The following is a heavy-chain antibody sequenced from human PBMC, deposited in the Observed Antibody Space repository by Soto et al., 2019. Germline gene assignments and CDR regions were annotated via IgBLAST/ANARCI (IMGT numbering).Heavy chain of an antibody. Sequence: PGGSLRLSCAASGFTFSSYSMNWARQAPGKGLEWVSYISSSSSTIYYADSVKGRFTISRDNAKNSLYLQMNSLRAEDTAVYYCGTAPFRVVNRYPSYYYYMDVWGKGTTVTVSS. D-gene: IGHD3-3*01. CDR1: GFTFSSYS. V-gene: IGHV3-48*01. CDR2: ISSSSSTI. J-gene: IGHJ6*03. CDR3: GTAPFRVVNRYPSYYYYMDV.